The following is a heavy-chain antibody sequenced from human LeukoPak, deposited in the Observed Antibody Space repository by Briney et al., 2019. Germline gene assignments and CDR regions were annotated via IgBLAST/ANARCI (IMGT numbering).Heavy chain of an antibody. J-gene: IGHJ4*02. CDR3: ARVSDYYGSGNYQKQFDY. Sequence: GGSLRLSCAASGFTFSTYSMNWVCQAPGKGLEWVSSISSSSSYMYYADSVKGRFTISRDNTKNSLYLQMNSLRAEDTAMYYCARVSDYYGSGNYQKQFDYWGQGTLVTVSS. CDR2: ISSSSSYM. V-gene: IGHV3-21*01. CDR1: GFTFSTYS. D-gene: IGHD3-10*01.